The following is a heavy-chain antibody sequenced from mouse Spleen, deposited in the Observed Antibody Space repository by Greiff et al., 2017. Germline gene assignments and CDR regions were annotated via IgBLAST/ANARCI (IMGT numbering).Heavy chain of an antibody. CDR2: IYPYNGGT. D-gene: IGHD1-1*01. J-gene: IGHJ2*01. CDR3: ARFTTGDYFDY. Sequence: EVQLQQSGPELVKPGASVKISCKASGYTFTDYNMHWVKQSHGKSLEWIGYIYPYNGGTGYNQKFKSKATLTVDNSSSTAYMELRSLTSEDSAVYYCARFTTGDYFDYWGQGTTLTVSS. CDR1: GYTFTDYN. V-gene: IGHV1S29*02.